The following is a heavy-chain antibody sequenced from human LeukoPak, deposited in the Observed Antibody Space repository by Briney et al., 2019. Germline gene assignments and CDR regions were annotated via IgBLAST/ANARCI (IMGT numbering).Heavy chain of an antibody. J-gene: IGHJ4*02. D-gene: IGHD3-22*01. CDR3: ARFYDSS. CDR2: ISSSSSHI. V-gene: IGHV3-21*01. Sequence: GGSLRLSCAASGFTFSSYSMNWVRQAPGKGLEWVSSISSSSSHIYYADSVKGRFTISRDNAKNSLYLQMNSLRAEDTAVYYCARFYDSSWGQGTLVTVSS. CDR1: GFTFSSYS.